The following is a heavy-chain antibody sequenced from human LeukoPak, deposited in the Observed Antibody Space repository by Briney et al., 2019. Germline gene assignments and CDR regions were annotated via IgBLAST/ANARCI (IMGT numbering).Heavy chain of an antibody. J-gene: IGHJ4*02. V-gene: IGHV5-10-1*01. CDR2: IDPSDSYT. CDR1: GYSFTSYW. CDR3: DRLKGSCYGTKSFFDY. Sequence: GESLKISCKCSGYSFTSYWITWVRQMPGKGLEWMGRIDPSDSYTNYSPSFQGHVTISGDKSICTAYLQWSSLKASDTAMYDCDRLKGSCYGTKSFFDYWGQGTLVTVSS. D-gene: IGHD2-15*01.